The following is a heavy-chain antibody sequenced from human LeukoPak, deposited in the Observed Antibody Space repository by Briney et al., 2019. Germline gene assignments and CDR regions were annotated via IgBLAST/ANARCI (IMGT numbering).Heavy chain of an antibody. J-gene: IGHJ5*02. CDR2: ISTHNDHT. V-gene: IGHV1-18*01. D-gene: IGHD2-2*03. CDR3: ARDLGYCNNNRCYRNWFDP. Sequence: ASVKVSCKASGYSFTDNGLSWVRQVPGQGLEWMGWISTHNDHTNYAQEFQGRVSMTTDTSASTAYMELRSLRSDDTAVYYCARDLGYCNNNRCYRNWFDPWGQGTLVTVSS. CDR1: GYSFTDNG.